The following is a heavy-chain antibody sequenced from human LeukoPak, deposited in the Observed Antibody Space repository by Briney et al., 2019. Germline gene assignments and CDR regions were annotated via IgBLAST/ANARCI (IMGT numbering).Heavy chain of an antibody. CDR3: ARTSGYAPFDY. CDR2: IYPADSDT. J-gene: IGHJ4*02. V-gene: IGHV5-51*01. D-gene: IGHD5-12*01. CDR1: GYSFRNQW. Sequence: GESLKISCKASGYSFRNQWIGWVRQMPGKGLEWMGIIYPADSDTRYRPSFQGQVTISVDKSITTAYLQWSSLKASDTAMYYCARTSGYAPFDYWGQGTLVTVSS.